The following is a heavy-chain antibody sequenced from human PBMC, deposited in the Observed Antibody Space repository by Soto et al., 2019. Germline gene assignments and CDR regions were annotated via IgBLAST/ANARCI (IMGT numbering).Heavy chain of an antibody. CDR3: ARAGDYPLTGAFDV. D-gene: IGHD4-17*01. J-gene: IGHJ3*01. CDR2: IYHSGST. CDR1: GGSISSNNW. V-gene: IGHV4-4*02. Sequence: SETLSLTCAVSGGSISSNNWWSWVRQPPGKGLEWIGEIYHSGSTNYNPSLKSRVTLSVDKSKNEFSLKLDSVTAADTAMYYCARAGDYPLTGAFDVWGQGTMVTVSS.